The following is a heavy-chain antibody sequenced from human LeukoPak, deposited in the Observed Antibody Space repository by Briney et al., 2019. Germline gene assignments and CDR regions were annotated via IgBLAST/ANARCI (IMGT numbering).Heavy chain of an antibody. CDR3: AKGETVTTSPFDY. CDR2: VFDNEEA. J-gene: IGHJ4*02. V-gene: IGHV4-59*01. D-gene: IGHD4-17*01. CDR1: GASLSHYH. Sequence: SETLSLTCAVSGASLSHYHWNWFRQPPGKGRVWIASVFDNEEANYNPSLDSRVTISLDTSKSHVSLRLTSVNAADTAVYCCAKGETVTTSPFDYWGQGILVSVSS.